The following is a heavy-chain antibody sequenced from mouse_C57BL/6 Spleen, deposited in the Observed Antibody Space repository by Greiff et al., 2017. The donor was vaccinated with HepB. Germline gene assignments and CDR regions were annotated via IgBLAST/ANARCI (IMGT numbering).Heavy chain of an antibody. CDR2: ISSGSSTI. J-gene: IGHJ1*03. D-gene: IGHD1-1*01. V-gene: IGHV5-17*01. CDR3: ARKSYYYGSSPPYFDV. Sequence: EVHLVESGGGLVKPGGSLKLSCAASGFTFSDYGMHWVRQAPEKGLEWVAYISSGSSTIYYADTVKGRFTISRDNAQNTLFLQMTSLRSEDTAMYYCARKSYYYGSSPPYFDVWGTGTTVTVSS. CDR1: GFTFSDYG.